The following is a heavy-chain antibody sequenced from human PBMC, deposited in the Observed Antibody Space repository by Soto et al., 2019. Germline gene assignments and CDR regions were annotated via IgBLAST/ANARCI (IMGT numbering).Heavy chain of an antibody. D-gene: IGHD4-17*01. V-gene: IGHV4-30-4*01. CDR2: TYNSGST. J-gene: IGHJ4*02. CDR1: GGSISSGDYH. Sequence: SETLSLTCTVSGGSISSGDYHWSWIRQPPGNGLEWIGYTYNSGSTYHNPSLKVRVTISVDTSKNQFSLKLRSVTAADTAVYYCAREGGYGDYRDFWGQGTLVPVPQ. CDR3: AREGGYGDYRDF.